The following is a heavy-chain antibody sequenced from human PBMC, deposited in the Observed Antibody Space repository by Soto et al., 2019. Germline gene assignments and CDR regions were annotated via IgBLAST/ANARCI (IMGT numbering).Heavy chain of an antibody. D-gene: IGHD6-13*01. CDR1: GYTFTSYG. Sequence: ASVKVSCKASGYTFTSYGISWVRQAPGQGLEWMGWISAYNGNTNYAQKLQGRVTMTTDTSTSTAYMELRSLRSDDTAVYYCAREEQKLTCYYYGMGVWGQGTTVTVAS. CDR3: AREEQKLTCYYYGMGV. CDR2: ISAYNGNT. V-gene: IGHV1-18*04. J-gene: IGHJ6*02.